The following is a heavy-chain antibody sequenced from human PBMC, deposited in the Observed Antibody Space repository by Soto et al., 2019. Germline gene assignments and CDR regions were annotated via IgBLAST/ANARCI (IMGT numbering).Heavy chain of an antibody. CDR1: GYTLTELS. J-gene: IGHJ6*02. Sequence: GASVKVSCKVSGYTLTELSMHWVRQAPGKGLEWMGGFDPEDGETIYAQKFQGRVTMTEDTSTDTAYMELSSLRSEDSAVYYCARATELRYVEWSVYRGGNYAMDVWGQGTTVTVSS. V-gene: IGHV1-24*01. D-gene: IGHD3-3*01. CDR2: FDPEDGET. CDR3: ARATELRYVEWSVYRGGNYAMDV.